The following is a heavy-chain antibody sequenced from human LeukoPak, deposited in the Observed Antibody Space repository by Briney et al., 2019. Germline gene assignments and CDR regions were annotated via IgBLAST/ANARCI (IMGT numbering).Heavy chain of an antibody. D-gene: IGHD1-7*01. CDR2: IIPIFGTA. Sequence: GASVKVSCKASGGTFSSYAISWVRQAPGQGLEWMGGIIPIFGTANYAQKFQGRVTITTDESTSTAYMELSSLRSEGTAVYYCARAQTSKTNKGGAFDIWGQGTMVTVSS. J-gene: IGHJ3*02. CDR3: ARAQTSKTNKGGAFDI. CDR1: GGTFSSYA. V-gene: IGHV1-69*05.